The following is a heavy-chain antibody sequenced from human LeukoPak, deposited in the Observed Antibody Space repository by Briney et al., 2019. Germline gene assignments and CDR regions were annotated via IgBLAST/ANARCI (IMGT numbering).Heavy chain of an antibody. CDR3: ARTLYDFWSGYQRPWFDY. J-gene: IGHJ4*02. CDR2: IYHSGST. Sequence: SETLSLTCAVSGGSISSGGYSWSWIRQPPGKGLEWIGYIYHSGSTYYNPSFKSRVTISVDRSKNQFSLKLSSVTAADTAVYYCARTLYDFWSGYQRPWFDYWGQGTLVTVSS. CDR1: GGSISSGGYS. V-gene: IGHV4-30-2*01. D-gene: IGHD3-3*01.